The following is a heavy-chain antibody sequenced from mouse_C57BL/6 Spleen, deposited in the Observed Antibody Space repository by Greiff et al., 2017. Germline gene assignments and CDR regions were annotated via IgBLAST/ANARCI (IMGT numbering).Heavy chain of an antibody. V-gene: IGHV1-61*01. CDR3: ASGDSSGYVGFAY. CDR1: GYTFTSYW. CDR2: IYPSDSDT. Sequence: QVQLKQPGAELVRPGSSVKLSCKASGYTFTSYWMDWVKQRPGQGLEWIGNIYPSDSDTHYNQKFKDKATLTVDKSSSTAYMQLSSLTSEDSAVYYCASGDSSGYVGFAYWGQGTLVTVSA. D-gene: IGHD3-2*02. J-gene: IGHJ3*01.